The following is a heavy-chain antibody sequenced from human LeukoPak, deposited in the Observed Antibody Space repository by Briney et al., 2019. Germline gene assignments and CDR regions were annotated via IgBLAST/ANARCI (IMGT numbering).Heavy chain of an antibody. J-gene: IGHJ6*03. CDR2: INHSGST. D-gene: IGHD3-3*01. Sequence: SETLSLTCAVYGGSFSGYYWSWIRQPPGKWLVWIGEINHSGSTNYNPSLKSRVTISVDTSKNQFSLKLSSVTAADTAVYYCASVRPRDYDFWSGADYYYYYMDVSGKGTTVTVSS. CDR1: GGSFSGYY. CDR3: ASVRPRDYDFWSGADYYYYYMDV. V-gene: IGHV4-34*01.